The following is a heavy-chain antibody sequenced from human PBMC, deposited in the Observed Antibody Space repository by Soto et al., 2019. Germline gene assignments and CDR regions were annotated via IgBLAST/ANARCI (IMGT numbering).Heavy chain of an antibody. D-gene: IGHD2-8*01. CDR3: AKNGQPPYYYYGLDV. CDR2: ISGYNGDT. J-gene: IGHJ6*02. CDR1: GYTFSRYG. Sequence: QGQLVQSGGEVKKSGASVKVSCKASGYTFSRYGISWVRQAPGQGLEWMGWISGYNGDTNYAQKFQVRVTMTIDTSTTTAYMELRSLTSDDTAVYYCAKNGQPPYYYYGLDVWGQGTTVTVSS. V-gene: IGHV1-18*01.